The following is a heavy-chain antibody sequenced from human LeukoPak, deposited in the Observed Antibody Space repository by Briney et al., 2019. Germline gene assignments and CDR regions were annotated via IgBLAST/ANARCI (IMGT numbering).Heavy chain of an antibody. J-gene: IGHJ3*02. CDR2: ISSSSSTI. CDR3: ARGIAAAVNDAFDI. Sequence: GGSLRLSCAASGFTFSSYSMNWVRQAPGKGLEWVSYISSSSSTIYYAGSVKGRFTISRDNAKNSLYLQMNSLRAEDTAVYYCARGIAAAVNDAFDIWGQGTMVTVSS. V-gene: IGHV3-48*01. D-gene: IGHD6-13*01. CDR1: GFTFSSYS.